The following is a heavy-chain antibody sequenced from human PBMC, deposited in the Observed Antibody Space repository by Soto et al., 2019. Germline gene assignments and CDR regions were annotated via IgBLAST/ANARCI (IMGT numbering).Heavy chain of an antibody. Sequence: ASVKVSCKASGYTFTGYYMHWVRQAPGQGLEWMGWINPNSGGTNYAQKFQGRVTMTRDTSISTAYMELSRLRSDDTAVYYCARRHSSSWYRRGYYYYGMDVWGQGTTVTVSS. J-gene: IGHJ6*02. V-gene: IGHV1-2*02. D-gene: IGHD6-13*01. CDR2: INPNSGGT. CDR1: GYTFTGYY. CDR3: ARRHSSSWYRRGYYYYGMDV.